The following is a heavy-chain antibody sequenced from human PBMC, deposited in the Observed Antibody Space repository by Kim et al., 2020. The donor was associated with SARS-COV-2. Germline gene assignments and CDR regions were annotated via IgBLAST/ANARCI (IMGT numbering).Heavy chain of an antibody. CDR2: IHYSGST. CDR1: GDSISSYF. D-gene: IGHD6-6*01. V-gene: IGHV4-59*01. CDR3: ARAEQLAPYYYYYGMDV. Sequence: SETLSLTCTVPGDSISSYFWSWIRQPPGKGLEWIGYIHYSGSTKFNPSLKSRVTISVDTSKNQFSLKLTSVTAADTAVYYCARAEQLAPYYYYYGMDVWGQGTTVTVSS. J-gene: IGHJ6*02.